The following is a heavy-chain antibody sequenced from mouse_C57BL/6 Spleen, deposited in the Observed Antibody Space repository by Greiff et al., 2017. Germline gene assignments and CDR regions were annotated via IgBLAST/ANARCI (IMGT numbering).Heavy chain of an antibody. CDR2: INPNNGGT. CDR1: GYTFTDYN. J-gene: IGHJ1*03. CDR3: ARGPYRNYFWYFDV. D-gene: IGHD2-1*01. Sequence: EVQLQQSGPELVKPGASVKIPCKASGYTFTDYNMDWVKQSHGKSLEWIGDINPNNGGTIYNQKFKGKATLTVVKSSSTAYMELRSLTSEDTSVYYCARGPYRNYFWYFDVCRTGTTVTVSS. V-gene: IGHV1-18*01.